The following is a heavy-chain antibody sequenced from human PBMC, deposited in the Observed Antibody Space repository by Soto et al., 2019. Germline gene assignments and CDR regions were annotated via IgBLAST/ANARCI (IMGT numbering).Heavy chain of an antibody. Sequence: EVQLLESGGGLAQAGGSLRLSCAASGFNFRIYAMNWVRQAPGKGLEWVSVMIGDGTSWDYADSVRGRFTISGDNSKNTLYPQMHSPRADDTAVDYCAKDLRPDGRYDLDYWGQGTLVTVSS. J-gene: IGHJ4*02. CDR1: GFNFRIYA. CDR3: AKDLRPDGRYDLDY. D-gene: IGHD1-26*01. V-gene: IGHV3-23*01. CDR2: MIGDGTSW.